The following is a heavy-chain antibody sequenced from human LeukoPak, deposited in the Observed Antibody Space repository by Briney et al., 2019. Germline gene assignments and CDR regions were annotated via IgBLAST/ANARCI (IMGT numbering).Heavy chain of an antibody. V-gene: IGHV3-23*01. CDR1: GFTFSSYA. D-gene: IGHD3-22*01. J-gene: IGHJ4*02. Sequence: PGGSLRLSCAASGFTFSSYAMHWVRQAPGKGLEWVSGMSSRGTYYTDSVKGRFTTSRDTSENTLYLQMNSLRAEDTAVYYCAKGTDLHSSGYYLYFLNYWGQGTLVTVSS. CDR3: AKGTDLHSSGYYLYFLNY. CDR2: MSSRGT.